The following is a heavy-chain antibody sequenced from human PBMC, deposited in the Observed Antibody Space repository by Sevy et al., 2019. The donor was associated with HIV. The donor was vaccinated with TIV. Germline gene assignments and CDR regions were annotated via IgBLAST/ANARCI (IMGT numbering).Heavy chain of an antibody. CDR2: MNQHGTHI. D-gene: IGHD7-27*01. Sequence: GESLKISCEVSGFTFSDFWMTWVRQSPGKGLEWVAYMNQHGTHINLLDSVRGRFTISRDNAKNSLYLQMDSLRAEDTAIYYCARYPDWGALDRWGQGTLVTVSS. V-gene: IGHV3-7*01. CDR3: ARYPDWGALDR. J-gene: IGHJ5*02. CDR1: GFTFSDFW.